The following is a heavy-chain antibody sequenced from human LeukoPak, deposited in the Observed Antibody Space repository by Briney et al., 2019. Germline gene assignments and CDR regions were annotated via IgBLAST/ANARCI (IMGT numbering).Heavy chain of an antibody. D-gene: IGHD4-17*01. V-gene: IGHV3-30-3*01. CDR2: ISYDGSNK. Sequence: GGSLRLSCAASGFTFSSYAMHWVRQAPGKGLEWVAVISYDGSNKYYADSVKGRFTISRDNSKNTLYLQMNSLRAEDTAVYYCARDHDYGDLNWFDPWGQGTLVTVSS. CDR1: GFTFSSYA. J-gene: IGHJ5*02. CDR3: ARDHDYGDLNWFDP.